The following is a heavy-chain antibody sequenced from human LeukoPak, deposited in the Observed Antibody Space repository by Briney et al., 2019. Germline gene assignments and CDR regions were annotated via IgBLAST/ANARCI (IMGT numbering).Heavy chain of an antibody. J-gene: IGHJ4*02. CDR3: AAAKNGDYVYY. D-gene: IGHD4-17*01. Sequence: SVKVSFKTSGFTFSNSAVQWVRQARGQHLEWMGWVVVGSGNTNYAQKFQDRVTITRDMSTSTAYMHLSSLRSEDTAIYYCAAAKNGDYVYYWGQGTLVTVSS. V-gene: IGHV1-58*01. CDR2: VVVGSGNT. CDR1: GFTFSNSA.